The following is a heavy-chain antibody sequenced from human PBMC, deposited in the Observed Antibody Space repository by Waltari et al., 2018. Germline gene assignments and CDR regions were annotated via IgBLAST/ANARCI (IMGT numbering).Heavy chain of an antibody. CDR3: ARAGGIAVAGTAY. J-gene: IGHJ4*02. Sequence: EVQLVESGGGLVKPGGSLRLSCAASGFTFSSYSMNWVRQAPGKGLEWVAAISSSSSYIYSADSVKGRFTISRDNAKNSLYLQMNSLRAEDTAVYYCARAGGIAVAGTAYWGQGTLVTVSS. D-gene: IGHD6-19*01. V-gene: IGHV3-21*01. CDR1: GFTFSSYS. CDR2: ISSSSSYI.